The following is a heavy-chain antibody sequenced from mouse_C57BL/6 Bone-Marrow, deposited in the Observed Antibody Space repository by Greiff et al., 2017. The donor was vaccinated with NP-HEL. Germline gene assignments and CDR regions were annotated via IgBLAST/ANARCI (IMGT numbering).Heavy chain of an antibody. V-gene: IGHV10-3*01. CDR3: VRAYYSNSTSWFAY. CDR1: GFTFNTYA. CDR2: IRSKSSNYAT. D-gene: IGHD2-5*01. Sequence: EVQGVESGGGLVQPKGSLKLSCAASGFTFNTYAMHWVRQAPGKGLEWVARIRSKSSNYATYYADSVKDRFTISRDDSQSMLYLQMNNLKTEDTAMYYCVRAYYSNSTSWFAYWGQGTLVTVSA. J-gene: IGHJ3*01.